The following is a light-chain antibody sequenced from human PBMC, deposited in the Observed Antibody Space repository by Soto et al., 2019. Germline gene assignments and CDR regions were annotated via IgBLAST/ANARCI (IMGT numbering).Light chain of an antibody. J-gene: IGKJ2*01. CDR2: GAS. CDR3: HQYGTLPYA. Sequence: PGGRATLSCRASQRVSSNYVAWYQHKPGQAPRLLIHGASIRATGIPDRFSGSGSGTDFTLTISRLEPEDFAVYYCHQYGTLPYAFGQGTKLQIK. V-gene: IGKV3-20*01. CDR1: QRVSSNY.